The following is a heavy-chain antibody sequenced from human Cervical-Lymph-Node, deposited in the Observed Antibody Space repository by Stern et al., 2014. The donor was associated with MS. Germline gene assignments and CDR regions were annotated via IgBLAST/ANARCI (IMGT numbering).Heavy chain of an antibody. CDR3: ARLFGPDV. D-gene: IGHD3-10*01. V-gene: IGHV1-69*09. CDR2: TIPILERT. Sequence: QVQLVQSGPEVKMPGSSVKVSCKASGGTFSSYAISWVRQAPGQGLEWMGRTIPILERTDYAEKFEGRVTLNVDKSTSTVYMELSSLRIEDTGVYYCARLFGPDVWGQGTMVTVSS. CDR1: GGTFSSYA. J-gene: IGHJ6*02.